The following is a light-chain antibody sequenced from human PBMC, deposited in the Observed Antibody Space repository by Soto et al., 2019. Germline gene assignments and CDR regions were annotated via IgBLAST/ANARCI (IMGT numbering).Light chain of an antibody. CDR2: ETD. J-gene: IGLJ2*01. CDR1: DSNIGASYD. Sequence: QSVLTQPPSISGAPGQRVTITCIGSDSNIGASYDVNWYQHLPGAAPNLLIYETDNRPSGVPDRFSASRSGASASLAIDKLQTGDEGDYYCQSYGSGLSVVFGGGTKLTVL. V-gene: IGLV1-40*01. CDR3: QSYGSGLSVV.